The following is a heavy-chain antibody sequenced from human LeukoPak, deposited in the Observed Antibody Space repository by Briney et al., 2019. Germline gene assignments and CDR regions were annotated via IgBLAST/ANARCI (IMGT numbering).Heavy chain of an antibody. CDR1: GGAISSYY. Sequence: SETLCLTCTVSGGAISSYYWSWIRQPPGKGLEWVGDIYYSGSTNYNPSPKSRVTISVDTSKNQFSLKLSSVTAADTAVYYCARTSNYDFWSGYYKDNWFDPGGQGTLVTVSS. CDR2: IYYSGST. D-gene: IGHD3-3*01. V-gene: IGHV4-59*01. CDR3: ARTSNYDFWSGYYKDNWFDP. J-gene: IGHJ5*02.